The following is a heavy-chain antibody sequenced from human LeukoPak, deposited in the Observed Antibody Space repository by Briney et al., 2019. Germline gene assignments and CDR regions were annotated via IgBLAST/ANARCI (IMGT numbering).Heavy chain of an antibody. CDR2: IYYSGST. J-gene: IGHJ4*02. CDR3: VRGGIVGTTARIPLFDY. CDR1: GGSISSYY. Sequence: PSETLSLTCTVSGGSISSYYWSWVRQPPGKGLEWIGYIYYSGSTNYNPSPKRRVTMSEAPSKNQFSLKLSSVTAADTAVYYCVRGGIVGTTARIPLFDYWGQGTLVTVSS. V-gene: IGHV4-59*01. D-gene: IGHD1-26*01.